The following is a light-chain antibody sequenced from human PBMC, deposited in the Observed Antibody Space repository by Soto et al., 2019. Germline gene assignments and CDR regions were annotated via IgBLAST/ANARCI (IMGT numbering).Light chain of an antibody. CDR2: DVS. CDR1: SSDVGSNNY. Sequence: QSALTQPASVSGSPGQSITISCTGTSSDVGSNNYVSWYQQHPGRAPKLMIFDVSYRPSGVSNRFSGSKSGNTASLTISGVQTEDEADYYCRSYSNTVVVFRRGTQLTVL. J-gene: IGLJ2*01. CDR3: RSYSNTVVV. V-gene: IGLV2-14*01.